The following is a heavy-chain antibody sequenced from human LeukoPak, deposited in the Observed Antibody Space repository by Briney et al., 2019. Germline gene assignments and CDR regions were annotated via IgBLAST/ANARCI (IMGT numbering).Heavy chain of an antibody. CDR1: GYTFTGYY. Sequence: ASVKISCKASGYTFTGYYMHWVRQAPGQGLEWMGWINPNSGGTNYAQKFQGRVTMTRDTSISTAYMDLSRLRSDDTAVYYCASSYGTKPYYFDYWGQGTLVTVSS. CDR2: INPNSGGT. CDR3: ASSYGTKPYYFDY. J-gene: IGHJ4*02. V-gene: IGHV1-2*02. D-gene: IGHD1-1*01.